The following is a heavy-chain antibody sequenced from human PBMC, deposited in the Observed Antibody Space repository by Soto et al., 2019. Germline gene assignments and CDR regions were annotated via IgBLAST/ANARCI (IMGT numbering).Heavy chain of an antibody. V-gene: IGHV3-30-3*01. Sequence: QVQLVESGGGVVQPGRSLRLSCAASGFTFSTYAMHWVRQAPGKGLEWVAVISYDGTNKYYADSVKGRFTISRDNSKNTLYLQMNSLRPEDTAMYYCARDRPPYQLLPAWFDPWGQGTLVTVSS. CDR2: ISYDGTNK. CDR1: GFTFSTYA. CDR3: ARDRPPYQLLPAWFDP. D-gene: IGHD2-2*01. J-gene: IGHJ5*02.